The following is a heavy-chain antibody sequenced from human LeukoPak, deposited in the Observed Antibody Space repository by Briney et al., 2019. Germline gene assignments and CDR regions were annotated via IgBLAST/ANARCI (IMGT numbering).Heavy chain of an antibody. V-gene: IGHV1-2*02. D-gene: IGHD5-18*01. CDR3: ARDFGYSYGGAFDY. Sequence: ASVKVSCKASGYTFTSYYMHWVRQAPGQGLEWMGWINPNSGGTNYAQKFQGRVTMTRDTSISTAYMELSRLRSDDTAVYYCARDFGYSYGGAFDYWGQGTLVTVSS. CDR1: GYTFTSYY. CDR2: INPNSGGT. J-gene: IGHJ4*02.